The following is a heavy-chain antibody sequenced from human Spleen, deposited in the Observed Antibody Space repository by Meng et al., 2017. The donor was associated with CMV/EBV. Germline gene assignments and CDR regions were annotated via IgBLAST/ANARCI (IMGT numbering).Heavy chain of an antibody. CDR3: ARLRRGIAVVGTGPFDY. CDR1: GFTFNSYG. V-gene: IGHV3-30*02. J-gene: IGHJ4*02. Sequence: GESLKISCAASGFTFNSYGMHWVRQAPGKGLEWVAFIRYDGTDKYYVDSVRGRFTISRDNAKNSLYLQMNSLRAEDTAVYYCARLRRGIAVVGTGPFDYWGQGTLVTVSS. D-gene: IGHD6-19*01. CDR2: IRYDGTDK.